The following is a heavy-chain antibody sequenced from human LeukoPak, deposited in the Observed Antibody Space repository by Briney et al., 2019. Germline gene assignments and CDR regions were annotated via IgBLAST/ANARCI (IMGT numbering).Heavy chain of an antibody. D-gene: IGHD3-10*01. CDR2: TYSGGRT. Sequence: GGSLRLSCAASGFTVSTNYMSWVRQAPGKGLEWVSVTYSGGRTYSADSLKGRFTISRENSKNTLYLKMSSLRAEDTAVYYCARDGGATSLDYWGQGTLVTVS. CDR3: ARDGGATSLDY. J-gene: IGHJ4*02. CDR1: GFTVSTNY. V-gene: IGHV3-66*01.